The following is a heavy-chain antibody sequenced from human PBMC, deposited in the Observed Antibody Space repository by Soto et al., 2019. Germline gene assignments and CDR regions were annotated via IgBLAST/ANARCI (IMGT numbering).Heavy chain of an antibody. J-gene: IGHJ6*02. Sequence: TLSLTCTVAGGSISSGGYYWSWIRQHPGKGLEWIGYIYYSGSTYYNPSLKSRVTISVDTSKNQFSLKLSSVTAADTAVYYCARGEVVAVSLADYYYYGMDVWGQGTTVTVSS. CDR1: GGSISSGGYY. CDR3: ARGEVVAVSLADYYYYGMDV. V-gene: IGHV4-31*03. CDR2: IYYSGST. D-gene: IGHD2-15*01.